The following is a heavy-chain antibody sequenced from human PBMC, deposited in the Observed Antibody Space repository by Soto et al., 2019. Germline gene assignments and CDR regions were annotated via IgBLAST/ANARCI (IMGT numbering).Heavy chain of an antibody. J-gene: IGHJ4*02. CDR2: VKEDGSEE. V-gene: IGHV3-7*05. CDR3: GGGCGGGRLGGDC. CDR1: GFTFSNYW. Sequence: EVQLVESGGGLVQPGGSLRLSCAASGFTFSNYWMSWVRQAPGKGLEWVANVKEDGSEEYYVDSVKGRFTISRDNGKNSLNPEKTGGGDGATAVYDAGGGCGGGRLGGDCWGQGTLVTVSS. D-gene: IGHD3-16*01.